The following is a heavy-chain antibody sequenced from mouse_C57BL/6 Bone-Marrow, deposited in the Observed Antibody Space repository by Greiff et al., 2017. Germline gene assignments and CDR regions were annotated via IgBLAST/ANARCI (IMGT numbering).Heavy chain of an antibody. J-gene: IGHJ2*01. Sequence: VQLQESGAELVRPGASVKLSCKASGYTFTDYYINWVKQRPGQGLEWIARIYPGSGNTYYNEKFKGKATLTAEKSSSTAYMQLSSLTSEDSAVYFCARWYYFDYWGQGTTLTVSS. CDR1: GYTFTDYY. CDR2: IYPGSGNT. V-gene: IGHV1-76*01. CDR3: ARWYYFDY.